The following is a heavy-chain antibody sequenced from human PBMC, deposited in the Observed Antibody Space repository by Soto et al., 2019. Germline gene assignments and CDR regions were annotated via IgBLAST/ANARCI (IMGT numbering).Heavy chain of an antibody. CDR1: GRAFSGYY. V-gene: IGHV4-34*01. J-gene: IGHJ5*02. Sequence: LSLTCAVYGRAFSGYYCSWIRQPPGEGAEWIGEITQSGSTNNNPSLKTRVSITVDTSKNQASLKLSSVTAADTAVYYCARGNWFDPWGQGTLVTVSS. CDR3: ARGNWFDP. CDR2: ITQSGST.